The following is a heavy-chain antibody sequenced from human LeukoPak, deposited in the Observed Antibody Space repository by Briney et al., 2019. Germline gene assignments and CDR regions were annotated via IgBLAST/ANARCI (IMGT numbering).Heavy chain of an antibody. CDR3: AKYGPQDSGSSHFDY. D-gene: IGHD1-26*01. V-gene: IGHV3-23*01. Sequence: PGGSLRLSCAASGLTVTNAWMNWVRQAPGKGLEWVSAIRDSGSSTHYADSVKGRFTTSRDNSKNTLFLQMNSLRAEDTAIYYCAKYGPQDSGSSHFDYWGQGALVTVSS. CDR1: GLTVTNAW. CDR2: IRDSGSST. J-gene: IGHJ4*02.